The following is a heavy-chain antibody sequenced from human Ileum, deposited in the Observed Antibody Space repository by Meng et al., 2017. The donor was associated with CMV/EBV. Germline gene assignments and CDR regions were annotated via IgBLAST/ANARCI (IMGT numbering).Heavy chain of an antibody. CDR3: AKEGYEGAFDI. V-gene: IGHV3-7*01. CDR1: GFTFSSNW. Sequence: GESLKISCAASGFTFSSNWMSWVRQAPGKGLEWVANIKADGSEKYYVDSVKGRFTISRDNAKNSLYVQMNSLRADDTAVYYCAKEGYEGAFDIWGQGTMVTVSS. D-gene: IGHD6-13*01. CDR2: IKADGSEK. J-gene: IGHJ3*02.